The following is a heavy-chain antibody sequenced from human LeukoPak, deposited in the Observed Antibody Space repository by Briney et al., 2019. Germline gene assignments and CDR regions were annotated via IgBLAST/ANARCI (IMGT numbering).Heavy chain of an antibody. V-gene: IGHV1-2*06. CDR1: GYTFTSYD. CDR2: INPNSGGT. Sequence: ASVKVSCKASGYTFTSYDINWVRQAPGQGLEWMGRINPNSGGTNYAQKFQGRVTMTRDTSISTAYMELSRLRSDDTAVYYCARGGGGFGIADREADYWGQGTLVTVSS. D-gene: IGHD3-16*01. J-gene: IGHJ4*02. CDR3: ARGGGGFGIADREADY.